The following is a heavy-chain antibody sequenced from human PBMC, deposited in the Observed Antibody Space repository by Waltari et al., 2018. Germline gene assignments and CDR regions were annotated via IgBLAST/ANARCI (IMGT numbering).Heavy chain of an antibody. Sequence: QVQLQQWGAGLLKPSETLSLTCAVYGGSFSGYYWSWIREPPGKGMGWIGEIKSSGSTNYTPALKSRGTISVDTSKNQCSLKLSSVTAADTAVYYCARARSIAARPGWFDPWGQGTLVTVSS. CDR3: ARARSIAARPGWFDP. D-gene: IGHD6-6*01. J-gene: IGHJ5*02. CDR1: GGSFSGYY. V-gene: IGHV4-34*01. CDR2: IKSSGST.